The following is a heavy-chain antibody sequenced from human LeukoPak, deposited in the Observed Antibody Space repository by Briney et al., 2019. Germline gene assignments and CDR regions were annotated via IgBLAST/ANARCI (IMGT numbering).Heavy chain of an antibody. J-gene: IGHJ4*02. Sequence: SETLSLTCTVSGGSASSGSYYWSWIRQPPGKGLEWIGYIYYSGSTNYNPSLKSRVTISVDTSKNQFSLKLSSVTAADTAVYYCARERPGSIWSAFDYWGQGTLVTVSS. D-gene: IGHD3-10*01. CDR1: GGSASSGSYY. V-gene: IGHV4-61*01. CDR2: IYYSGST. CDR3: ARERPGSIWSAFDY.